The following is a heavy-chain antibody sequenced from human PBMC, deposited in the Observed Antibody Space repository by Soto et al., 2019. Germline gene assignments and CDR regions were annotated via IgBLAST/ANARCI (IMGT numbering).Heavy chain of an antibody. CDR2: IWYDGSNK. V-gene: IGHV3-33*01. CDR3: ARDLVMVRGVIITRWFDP. D-gene: IGHD3-10*01. J-gene: IGHJ5*02. CDR1: GFTFSSYG. Sequence: QVQLVESGGGVVQPGRSLRLSCAASGFTFSSYGMHWVRQAPGKGLEWVAVIWYDGSNKYYADSVKGRFTISRDNSKNTVYLQMNSLRAEDTAVYYCARDLVMVRGVIITRWFDPWGQGTLGTVSS.